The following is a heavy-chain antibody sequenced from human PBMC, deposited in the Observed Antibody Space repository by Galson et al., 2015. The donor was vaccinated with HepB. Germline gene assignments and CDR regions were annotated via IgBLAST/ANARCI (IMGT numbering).Heavy chain of an antibody. CDR2: LYSGGTD. CDR1: GFTVNNY. Sequence: SLRLSCAASGFTVNNYMSWVRQAPGKGLEWVSVLYSGGTDHYADSVKGRFTISRDDSRNILYLQMNSLRADDTAVYYCVRERVVIPPIGLDVWGHGTTVTVSS. J-gene: IGHJ6*02. D-gene: IGHD3-22*01. V-gene: IGHV3-53*01. CDR3: VRERVVIPPIGLDV.